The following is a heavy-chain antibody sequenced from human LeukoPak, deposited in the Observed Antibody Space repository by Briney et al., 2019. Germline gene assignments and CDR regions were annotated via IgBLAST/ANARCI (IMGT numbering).Heavy chain of an antibody. CDR2: INPNSGGT. CDR3: AREIGGAGYYPYNWFDP. CDR1: GYTFTSYY. D-gene: IGHD3-9*01. J-gene: IGHJ5*02. V-gene: IGHV1-2*02. Sequence: GASVKVSCKASGYTFTSYYMHWVRQAPGQGLEWMGWINPNSGGTNYAQKFQGRVTMTRDTSISIAYMELSRLRSDDTAVYYCAREIGGAGYYPYNWFDPWGQGTLVTVSS.